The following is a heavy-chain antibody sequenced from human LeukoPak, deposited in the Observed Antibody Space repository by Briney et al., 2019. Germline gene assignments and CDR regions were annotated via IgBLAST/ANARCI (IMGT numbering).Heavy chain of an antibody. Sequence: ASVKVSCKASGYTFTSYDINWVRQATGQGLEWMGWMNPNSGNTGYAQKFQGRVTITRNTSISTAYMELRSLRSDDTAVYYCASTVWSYDSSGYYFDYWGQGTLVTVSS. CDR2: MNPNSGNT. V-gene: IGHV1-8*03. D-gene: IGHD3-22*01. CDR1: GYTFTSYD. J-gene: IGHJ4*02. CDR3: ASTVWSYDSSGYYFDY.